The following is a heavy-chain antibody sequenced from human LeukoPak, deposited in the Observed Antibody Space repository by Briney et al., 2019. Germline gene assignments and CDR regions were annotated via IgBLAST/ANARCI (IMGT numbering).Heavy chain of an antibody. Sequence: PGGSLRLSCAASGFSFEDHAMSWVRQAPGKGLEWVSGINWSGGTTGYGDSVKGRFTISRDNAKNSLYLQMNSLSAEDTAFYFCARVGFCSGTTCYTGHFDYWGQGTLVTVSS. CDR1: GFSFEDHA. CDR3: ARVGFCSGTTCYTGHFDY. J-gene: IGHJ4*02. V-gene: IGHV3-20*04. CDR2: INWSGGTT. D-gene: IGHD2-2*01.